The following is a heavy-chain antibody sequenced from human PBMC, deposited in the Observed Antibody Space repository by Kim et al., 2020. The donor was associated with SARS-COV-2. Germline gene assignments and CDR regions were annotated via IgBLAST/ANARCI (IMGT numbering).Heavy chain of an antibody. V-gene: IGHV3-53*04. D-gene: IGHD6-19*01. Sequence: DSVKGRFTISRHKSKNTLYLQMNSLRAEDTAVYYCARDPGGWSPGGWFDPWGQGTLVTVSS. J-gene: IGHJ5*02. CDR3: ARDPGGWSPGGWFDP.